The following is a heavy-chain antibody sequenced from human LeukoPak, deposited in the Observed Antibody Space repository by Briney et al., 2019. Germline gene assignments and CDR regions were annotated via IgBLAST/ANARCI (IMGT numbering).Heavy chain of an antibody. J-gene: IGHJ2*01. V-gene: IGHV4-59*08. CDR2: IYSSGAT. Sequence: SETLSLTCTVSDDSISMYYWSWIRQPPGKGPEWIAYIYSSGATSYNPSLRSRVSISLDTSNRQCSLKLNSMTVADTAVYYCVRLKMGAYFDLWGRGTLVTVSS. CDR3: VRLKMGAYFDL. D-gene: IGHD3-16*01. CDR1: DDSISMYY.